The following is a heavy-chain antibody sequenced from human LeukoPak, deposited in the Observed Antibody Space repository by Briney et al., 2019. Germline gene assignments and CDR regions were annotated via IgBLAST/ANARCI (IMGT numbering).Heavy chain of an antibody. CDR3: ARDRGSWSHAFDI. D-gene: IGHD6-13*01. CDR2: IKQDGSEK. J-gene: IGHJ3*02. Sequence: GGSLRLSCAASGFTSSSYWMSWVRQAPGKGLEWVANIKQDGSEKYYVDSVKGRFTISRDNAKNSLYLQMNSLRAEDTAVYYCARDRGSWSHAFDIWGQGTMVTVSS. CDR1: GFTSSSYW. V-gene: IGHV3-7*01.